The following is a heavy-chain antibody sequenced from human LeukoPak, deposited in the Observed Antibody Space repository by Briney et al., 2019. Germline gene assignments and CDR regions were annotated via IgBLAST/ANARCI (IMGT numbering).Heavy chain of an antibody. CDR2: IYSGGST. D-gene: IGHD4-11*01. CDR1: GFTVSSNY. J-gene: IGHJ4*01. V-gene: IGHV3-53*01. Sequence: PGGSLRLSCAASGFTVSSNYMSWVRQAPGKGLEWVSVIYSGGSTYYADSVKGRFTISRDNSKNTLYLQMNSLRAEDTAVYYCARVLGAVTTFFDYWGRGTLVTVSS. CDR3: ARVLGAVTTFFDY.